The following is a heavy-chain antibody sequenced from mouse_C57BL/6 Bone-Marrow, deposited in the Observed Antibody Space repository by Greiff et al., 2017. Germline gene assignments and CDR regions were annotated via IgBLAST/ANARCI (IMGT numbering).Heavy chain of an antibody. D-gene: IGHD2-5*01. Sequence: VQLQQSGPELVKPGASVKISCKASGYAFSSSWMNWVKQRPGKGLEWIGRIYPGDGDTNYNGKFKGKATLTADKSSSTAYMQLSSLTSEDSAVYFCARRSNYGDFDVWGTGTTVTVAS. CDR2: IYPGDGDT. J-gene: IGHJ1*03. CDR3: ARRSNYGDFDV. CDR1: GYAFSSSW. V-gene: IGHV1-82*01.